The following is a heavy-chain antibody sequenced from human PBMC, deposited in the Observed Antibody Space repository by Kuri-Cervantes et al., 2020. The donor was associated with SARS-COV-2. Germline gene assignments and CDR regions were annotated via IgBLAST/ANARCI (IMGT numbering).Heavy chain of an antibody. CDR2: IYYSGST. CDR3: ARVVLSRLTTVTNYYYYYYYMDV. Sequence: ESLKISCTVSGGSISSHYWSWIRQPPGKGLEWIGYIYYSGSTNYNPSLKSRVTISVDTSKNQFSLKLSSVTAADTAVYYCARVVLSRLTTVTNYYYYYYYMDVWGKGTTVTVSS. V-gene: IGHV4-59*11. CDR1: GGSISSHY. D-gene: IGHD4-17*01. J-gene: IGHJ6*03.